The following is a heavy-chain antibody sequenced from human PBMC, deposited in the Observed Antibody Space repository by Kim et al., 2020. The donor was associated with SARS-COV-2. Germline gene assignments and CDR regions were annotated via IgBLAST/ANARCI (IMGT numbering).Heavy chain of an antibody. CDR3: TRVSTIAGGWYDAFEI. Sequence: SVKNRFTISRDDSKNTAYLQMNSLITEDTAVYYCTRVSTIAGGWYDAFEIWGQGTMVSVSS. V-gene: IGHV3-73*01. J-gene: IGHJ3*02. D-gene: IGHD6-19*01.